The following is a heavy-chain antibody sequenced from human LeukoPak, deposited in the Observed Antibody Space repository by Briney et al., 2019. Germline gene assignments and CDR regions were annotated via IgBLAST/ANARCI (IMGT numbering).Heavy chain of an antibody. D-gene: IGHD2-15*01. CDR1: GGSISSGDYC. Sequence: SETLSLTCTVSGGSISSGDYCWSWIRQPPGKGLEWIGYIYYSGSTYYNPSLKSRVTISVDTSKNQFSLKLSSVTAADTAVYYCSCRDYYYYGMDVWGQGTTVTVSS. CDR3: SCRDYYYYGMDV. V-gene: IGHV4-30-4*01. J-gene: IGHJ6*02. CDR2: IYYSGST.